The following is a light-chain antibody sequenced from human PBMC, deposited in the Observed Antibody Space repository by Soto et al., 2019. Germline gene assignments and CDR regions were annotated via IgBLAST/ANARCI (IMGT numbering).Light chain of an antibody. Sequence: IVMTKSPATLSVSPGERATLSCRASQSVSSNLAWYQQKPGQAPRLLIYGASTRATGIPARFSGSGSGTEFTLTISSLQSEDFAVYYCQQYNNWPPWTFGQGTKVDI. J-gene: IGKJ1*01. CDR1: QSVSSN. V-gene: IGKV3-15*01. CDR3: QQYNNWPPWT. CDR2: GAS.